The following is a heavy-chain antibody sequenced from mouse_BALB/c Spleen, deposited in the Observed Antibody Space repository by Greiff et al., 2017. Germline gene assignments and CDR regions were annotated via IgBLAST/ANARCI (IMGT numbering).Heavy chain of an antibody. CDR1: GYTFTSYW. D-gene: IGHD2-14*01. Sequence: VQLQQSGTVLARPGASVKMSCKASGYTFTSYWMHWVKQRPGQGLEWIGAIYPGNSDTSYNQKFKGKAKLTAVTSTSTAYMELSSLTNEDSAVYYCTRSGYDEYAMDYWGQGTSVTVSS. CDR3: TRSGYDEYAMDY. J-gene: IGHJ4*01. CDR2: IYPGNSDT. V-gene: IGHV1-5*01.